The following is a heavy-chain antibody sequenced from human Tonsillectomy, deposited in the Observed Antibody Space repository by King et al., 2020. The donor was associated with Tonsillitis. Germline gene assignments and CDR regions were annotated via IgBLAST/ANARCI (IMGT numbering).Heavy chain of an antibody. CDR2: INWDGRTT. CDR3: GKEAREMDWSDVDY. Sequence: VQLVESGGVVVQPGGSLGLSCAASGFTFDDYILHWVRQAPGKGLEWVALINWDGRTTFYADSVKGRFTISRDSSRNSLYLQMNSLRTDATAFYYCGKEAREMDWSDVDYWGQGTLVTVSS. D-gene: IGHD3/OR15-3a*01. CDR1: GFTFDDYI. J-gene: IGHJ4*02. V-gene: IGHV3-43*01.